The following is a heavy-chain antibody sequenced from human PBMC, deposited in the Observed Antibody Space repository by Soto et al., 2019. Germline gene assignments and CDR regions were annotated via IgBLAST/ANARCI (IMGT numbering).Heavy chain of an antibody. CDR3: ARKMATTNVPWFDP. D-gene: IGHD5-12*01. J-gene: IGHJ5*02. CDR2: IIPIFGTA. CDR1: GGTFSSYA. Sequence: ASVKVSCKASGGTFSSYAISWVRQAPGQGLEWMGGIIPIFGTANYAQKFQGRVTITADESTSTAYMELSSLRSEDTAVYYCARKMATTNVPWFDPWGQGTLVTVSS. V-gene: IGHV1-69*13.